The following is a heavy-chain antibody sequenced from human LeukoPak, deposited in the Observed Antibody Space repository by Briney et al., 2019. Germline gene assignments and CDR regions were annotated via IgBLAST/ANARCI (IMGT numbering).Heavy chain of an antibody. D-gene: IGHD2-2*01. J-gene: IGHJ6*03. Sequence: ASVKVSCKTSGYTFTTYGISWLRQAPGQGLEWMGWISAHKGDTEYAQKFQGRVTMTTDTSTTTAYMELRSLRSDDTAVYYCARDGGDIVVVPALNTQTYYFHSYMDVWGKGTTVTVSS. CDR1: GYTFTTYG. CDR3: ARDGGDIVVVPALNTQTYYFHSYMDV. CDR2: ISAHKGDT. V-gene: IGHV1-18*01.